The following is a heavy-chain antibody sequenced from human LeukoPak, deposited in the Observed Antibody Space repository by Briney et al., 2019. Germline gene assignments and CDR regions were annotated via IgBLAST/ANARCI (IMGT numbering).Heavy chain of an antibody. CDR1: GYTFISYN. V-gene: IGHV1-8*01. D-gene: IGHD6-19*01. CDR2: VNPRSGDA. J-gene: IGHJ5*02. Sequence: GASLKVSCKASGYTFISYNINWLRQATGQGLEWMGWVNPRSGDAGYLQKFQGRLTITRDSSIDTAYMDLSGLSSEDTAVYYCARDGIAVAATYNWFDPWGQGTLVTVSS. CDR3: ARDGIAVAATYNWFDP.